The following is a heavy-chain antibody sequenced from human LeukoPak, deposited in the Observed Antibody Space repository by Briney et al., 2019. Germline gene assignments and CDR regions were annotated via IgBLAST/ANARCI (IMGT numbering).Heavy chain of an antibody. V-gene: IGHV3-30-3*01. J-gene: IGHJ4*02. Sequence: GGSLRLSCADSGFTFSSYAMHWVRQAPGKRLEWVAVISYDGSNKYYADAVKGRFTISRDNSKNTLYLQMNSLRAEDTAVYYCTRALQQWLVTVDYWGQGTLVTVSS. D-gene: IGHD6-19*01. CDR1: GFTFSSYA. CDR3: TRALQQWLVTVDY. CDR2: ISYDGSNK.